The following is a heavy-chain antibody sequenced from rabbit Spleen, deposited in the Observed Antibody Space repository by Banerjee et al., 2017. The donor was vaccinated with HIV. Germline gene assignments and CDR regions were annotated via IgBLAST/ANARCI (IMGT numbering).Heavy chain of an antibody. CDR1: GFSFSNKAV. V-gene: IGHV1S45*01. CDR2: INAVTGKP. D-gene: IGHD1-1*01. CDR3: ARDLTSVIGWNFNL. J-gene: IGHJ4*01. Sequence: QERLVESGGGLVKPEGSLKLSCTASGFSFSNKAVMCWVRQAPGKGLEWIACINAVTGKPVYASWAKGRFTFSKTSSTTVTLQMTSLTAADTATYFCARDLTSVIGWNFNLWGQGTLVTVS.